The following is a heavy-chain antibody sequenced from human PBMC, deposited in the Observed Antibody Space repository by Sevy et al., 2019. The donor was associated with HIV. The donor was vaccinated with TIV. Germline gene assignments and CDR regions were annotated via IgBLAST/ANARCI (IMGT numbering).Heavy chain of an antibody. CDR2: ISGSGGST. J-gene: IGHJ3*02. D-gene: IGHD3-3*01. Sequence: GGSLRLSCAASGFTFSSYAMSWVRQAPGKGLEWVSAISGSGGSTYYADSVKGRFTISRNNSKNTLYLQMNSLRAEDTAVYYCAKDRPIFGVVITSNDAFDIWGQGTMVTVSS. CDR1: GFTFSSYA. CDR3: AKDRPIFGVVITSNDAFDI. V-gene: IGHV3-23*01.